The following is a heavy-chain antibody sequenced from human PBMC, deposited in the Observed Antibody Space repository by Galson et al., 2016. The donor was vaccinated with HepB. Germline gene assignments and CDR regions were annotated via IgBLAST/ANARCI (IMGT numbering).Heavy chain of an antibody. CDR1: GYSFTNYW. Sequence: QSGAEVKKPGESLQISCKGSGYSFTNYWIGWVRQMPGKGLEWMGIIYPGDSDTRYSPSFQGQVTFSADKSISTAYLRWRSLKASDSAMYYCARLNLDGAPFDYWGQGSPVTVSS. V-gene: IGHV5-51*01. CDR2: IYPGDSDT. D-gene: IGHD1-26*01. CDR3: ARLNLDGAPFDY. J-gene: IGHJ4*02.